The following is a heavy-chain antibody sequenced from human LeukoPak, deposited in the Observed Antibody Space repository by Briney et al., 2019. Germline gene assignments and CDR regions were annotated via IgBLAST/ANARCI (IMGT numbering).Heavy chain of an antibody. V-gene: IGHV3-7*01. CDR2: IKQDGSEK. J-gene: IGHJ4*02. D-gene: IGHD1-26*01. CDR1: GFTFSSYS. CDR3: ARRRYSGSSQHFDY. Sequence: PGGSLSLSRAASGFTFSSYSMNWVRQAPGKGREWVANIKQDGSEKYYVHSVKGRFTISRDNAKSSVYLQMTSLRAEDTAVYYCARRRYSGSSQHFDYWGQGTLVTVSS.